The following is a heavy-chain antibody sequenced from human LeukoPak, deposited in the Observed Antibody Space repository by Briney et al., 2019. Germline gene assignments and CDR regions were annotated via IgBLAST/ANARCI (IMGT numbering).Heavy chain of an antibody. CDR3: ARGGYSYGQGSFDY. Sequence: PSETLSLTCTVSGGSISSGGYYWSWIRQHPGKGLEWIGYIYYSGSTYYNPSLKSRVTISVDTSKNQSSLKLSSVTAADTAVYYCARGGYSYGQGSFDYWGQGTLVTVSS. J-gene: IGHJ4*02. CDR1: GGSISSGGYY. D-gene: IGHD5-18*01. V-gene: IGHV4-31*03. CDR2: IYYSGST.